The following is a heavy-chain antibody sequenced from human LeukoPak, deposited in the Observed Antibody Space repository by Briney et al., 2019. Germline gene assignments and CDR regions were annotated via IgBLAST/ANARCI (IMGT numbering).Heavy chain of an antibody. J-gene: IGHJ4*02. CDR1: GDSIRSFY. V-gene: IGHV4-59*01. D-gene: IGHD2-15*01. CDR3: ARDPGGSADY. CDR2: IYYSRST. Sequence: PSETLSLTCTVPGDSIRSFYWSWIRQPPGKRLEWVGHIYYSRSTNYNPSLKSRVTISVDMSKNQFSLKMTSVNAADTAVYYCARDPGGSADYWGQGTLVTVSS.